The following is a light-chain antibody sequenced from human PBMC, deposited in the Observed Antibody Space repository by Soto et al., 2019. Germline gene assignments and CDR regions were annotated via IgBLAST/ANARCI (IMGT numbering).Light chain of an antibody. CDR1: QSVARK. V-gene: IGKV3-15*01. J-gene: IGKJ4*01. CDR3: QQYNNWPPLT. CDR2: GAS. Sequence: DIVITQSPATLPVSPGERATLFGRASQSVARKLAWYQQRPGQPPRLLIYGASTRATGVAARFSGSGSGTEFTLTISSLQSQDFAVYYCQQYNNWPPLTFGGGTKVDSK.